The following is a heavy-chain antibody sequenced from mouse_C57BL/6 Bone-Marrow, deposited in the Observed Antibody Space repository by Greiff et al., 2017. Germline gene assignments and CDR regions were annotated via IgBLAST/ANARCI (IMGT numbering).Heavy chain of an antibody. CDR2: IWSGGST. D-gene: IGHD1-1*01. CDR3: ARNYGSPHWYVDV. CDR1: GFSFTSYG. V-gene: IGHV2-2*01. Sequence: QVQLKESGPGLVQPSQSLSITCTVSGFSFTSYGVNWVRQSPGKGLEWLGVIWSGGSTDYNAAFISSLSISKDNSKRQVFFKMNSLQADDTAIYYCARNYGSPHWYVDVWGTGTTVTVSS. J-gene: IGHJ1*03.